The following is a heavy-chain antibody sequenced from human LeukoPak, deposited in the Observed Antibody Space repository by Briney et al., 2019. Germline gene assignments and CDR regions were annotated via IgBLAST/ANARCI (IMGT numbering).Heavy chain of an antibody. Sequence: PGRSLRLSCAASGFTFSSYAMHWVRQAPGKGLEGGAGISYDGSNKYYADSVKGRFTISRDNSKNTLFLQVKSLRAEDTAVYYCARELYYYGSGSYYPHRYYFDYWGQGTLVTVSS. CDR3: ARELYYYGSGSYYPHRYYFDY. CDR1: GFTFSSYA. D-gene: IGHD3-10*01. V-gene: IGHV3-30*04. CDR2: ISYDGSNK. J-gene: IGHJ4*02.